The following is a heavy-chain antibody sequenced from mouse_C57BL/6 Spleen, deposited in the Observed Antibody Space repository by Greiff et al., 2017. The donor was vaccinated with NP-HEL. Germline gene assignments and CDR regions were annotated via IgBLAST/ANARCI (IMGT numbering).Heavy chain of an antibody. Sequence: QVQLQQSGAELVRPGTSVKVSCKASGYAFTNYLIEWVKQRPGQGLEWIGVINPGSGGTNYNEKFKGKATLTADKSSSTAYMQLSSLTSEDSAVYFCARRAYSNYEAWFAYWGQGTLVTVSA. D-gene: IGHD2-5*01. CDR1: GYAFTNYL. CDR3: ARRAYSNYEAWFAY. J-gene: IGHJ3*01. V-gene: IGHV1-54*01. CDR2: INPGSGGT.